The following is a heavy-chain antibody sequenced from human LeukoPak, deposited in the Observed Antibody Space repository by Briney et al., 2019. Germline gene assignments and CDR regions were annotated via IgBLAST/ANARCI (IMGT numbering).Heavy chain of an antibody. J-gene: IGHJ6*02. CDR2: INPNSGGT. CDR1: GYTFTGYY. CDR3: ARGNCSSTSCHYGMDV. V-gene: IGHV1-2*02. Sequence: ASVKVSCKASGYTFTGYYMHWVRQAPGQGLEWMGWINPNSGGTNYAQKFQGRVTMTRDTSISTAYMELSRLRSDDTAVYYCARGNCSSTSCHYGMDVWGQGTTVTVSS. D-gene: IGHD2-2*01.